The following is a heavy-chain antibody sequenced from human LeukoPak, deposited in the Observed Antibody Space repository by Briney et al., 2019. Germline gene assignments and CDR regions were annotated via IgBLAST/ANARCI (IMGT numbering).Heavy chain of an antibody. D-gene: IGHD4-23*01. CDR2: IGSSSNYI. CDR3: ARDDYGGLDY. Sequence: GGSLRLSCAASGFTFSSYRMNWVRQAPGKGLEWVSSIGSSSNYIYYADSVKGRFTISRDNAKNSLYLQMNSLRAEDTAVYYCARDDYGGLDYWGQGTLVTVSS. CDR1: GFTFSSYR. J-gene: IGHJ4*02. V-gene: IGHV3-21*01.